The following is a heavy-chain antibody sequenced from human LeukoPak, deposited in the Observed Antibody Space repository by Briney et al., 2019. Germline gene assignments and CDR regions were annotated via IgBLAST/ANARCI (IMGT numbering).Heavy chain of an antibody. CDR3: ATWGVGCGGVIVKGFWLWYYMDV. V-gene: IGHV1-69*05. D-gene: IGHD3-16*02. J-gene: IGHJ6*03. CDR2: IIPIFGTA. CDR1: GGTLTSYA. Sequence: SVKVSCKASGGTLTSYAISWVRQAPGQGLEWMGRIIPIFGTANYAQKFQGRVTITTDESTSTAYMELSSLRSEDTAVYYCATWGVGCGGVIVKGFWLWYYMDVWGKATTVTVSS.